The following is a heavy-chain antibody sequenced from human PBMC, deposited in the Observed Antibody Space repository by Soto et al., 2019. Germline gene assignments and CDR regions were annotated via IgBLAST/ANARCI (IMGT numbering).Heavy chain of an antibody. V-gene: IGHV3-21*06. Sequence: WGSLRLSCAASGFTFTSYTINFFGHSPGKWLEWVSSISSSSDYIYYADSMKGRVTISRDNAKNSLFLDMNSLTGEDTAVYYCARARVYATGPLDFWGQGTLVTVSS. CDR2: ISSSSDYI. CDR3: ARARVYATGPLDF. D-gene: IGHD6-13*01. CDR1: GFTFTSYT. J-gene: IGHJ4*02.